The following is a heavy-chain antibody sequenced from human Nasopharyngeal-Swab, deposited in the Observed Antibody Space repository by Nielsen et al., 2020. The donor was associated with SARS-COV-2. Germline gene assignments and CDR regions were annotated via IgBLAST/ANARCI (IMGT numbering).Heavy chain of an antibody. Sequence: GESLKISCAASGFTFSSYSMNWVRQAPGKGLEWVSSISSSSSYIYYADSVKGRFTISRVNAKNSLYLQMNSLRAEDTAVYYCARDSAVTRNDAFDIWGQGTMVTVSS. V-gene: IGHV3-21*01. D-gene: IGHD4-17*01. CDR1: GFTFSSYS. CDR2: ISSSSSYI. CDR3: ARDSAVTRNDAFDI. J-gene: IGHJ3*02.